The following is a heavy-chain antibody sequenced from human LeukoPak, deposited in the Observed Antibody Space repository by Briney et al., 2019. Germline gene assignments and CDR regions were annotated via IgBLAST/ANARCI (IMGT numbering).Heavy chain of an antibody. CDR2: INHSGST. Sequence: SETLSLTCAVYGGSFSGYYWSWIRQPPGKGLEWIGEINHSGSTNYNPSLKSRVTISEDTSKNQFSLKLSSVTAADTAVYYCARGSVIPKPNWFAPWGQGTLVTVSS. V-gene: IGHV4-34*01. CDR1: GGSFSGYY. J-gene: IGHJ5*02. CDR3: ARGSVIPKPNWFAP. D-gene: IGHD3-22*01.